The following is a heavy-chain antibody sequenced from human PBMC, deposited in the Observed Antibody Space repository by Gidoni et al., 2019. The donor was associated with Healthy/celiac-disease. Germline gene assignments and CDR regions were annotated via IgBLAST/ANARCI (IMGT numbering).Heavy chain of an antibody. CDR3: ARGNRDIQLDAFDI. CDR2: IYYSGST. V-gene: IGHV4-31*01. Sequence: QVQLQESGPGLVKPSQTLSLTCPVSGGSISSGGYYWSWIRQHPGKGLEWIGYIYYSGSTYYNPSLKSLVTISVDTSKNQFSLKLSSVTAADTAVYYCARGNRDIQLDAFDIWGQGTMVTVSS. D-gene: IGHD5-18*01. J-gene: IGHJ3*02. CDR1: GGSISSGGYY.